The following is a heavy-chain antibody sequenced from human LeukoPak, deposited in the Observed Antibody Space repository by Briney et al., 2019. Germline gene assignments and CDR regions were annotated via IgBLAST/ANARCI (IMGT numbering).Heavy chain of an antibody. V-gene: IGHV4-38-2*02. CDR3: ARGPGGSTVTTDY. D-gene: IGHD4-17*01. CDR2: IYHSGST. CDR1: GYSISSGYY. Sequence: SETLSLTCTVSGYSISSGYYWGWIRQPPGKGLEWIGSIYHSGSTYYNPSLKSRVTISVDTSKNQFSLKLSSVTAADTAVYYCARGPGGSTVTTDYWGQGTLVTVSS. J-gene: IGHJ4*02.